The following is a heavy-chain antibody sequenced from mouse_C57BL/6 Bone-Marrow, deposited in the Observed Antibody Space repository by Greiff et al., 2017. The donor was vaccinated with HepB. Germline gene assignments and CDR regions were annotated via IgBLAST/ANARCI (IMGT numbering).Heavy chain of an antibody. CDR1: GFTFSSNA. V-gene: IGHV5-4*03. CDR2: ISDGGSYT. D-gene: IGHD4-1*01. Sequence: EVNVVESGGGLVKPGGSLKLSCAASGFTFSSNAMSWVRQTPEKRLEWVATISDGGSYTYYPDNVKGRFTISRDNAKNNLYLQMSHLKSEDTAMYYCARGTGPYYAMDYWGQGTSVTVSS. CDR3: ARGTGPYYAMDY. J-gene: IGHJ4*01.